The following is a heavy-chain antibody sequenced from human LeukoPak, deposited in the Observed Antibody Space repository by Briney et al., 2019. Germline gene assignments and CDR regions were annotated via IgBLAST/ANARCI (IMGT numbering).Heavy chain of an antibody. Sequence: PGGSLRLSCAASGFTFSSYGMHWVRQAPGKGLEWVAFIRYDGSNKYYADSVKGRFTISGDNAKNSLYLQMNSLRAEDTAVYYCARDRGWGYSSGWTIIWGQGTMVTVSS. CDR1: GFTFSSYG. V-gene: IGHV3-30*02. CDR2: IRYDGSNK. CDR3: ARDRGWGYSSGWTII. D-gene: IGHD6-19*01. J-gene: IGHJ3*02.